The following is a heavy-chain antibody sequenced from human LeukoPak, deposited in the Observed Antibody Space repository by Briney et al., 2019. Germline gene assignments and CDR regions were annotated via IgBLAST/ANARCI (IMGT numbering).Heavy chain of an antibody. CDR1: GYTFTNFG. D-gene: IGHD2-15*01. Sequence: ASVKVSCKASGYTFTNFGISWVRQAPGQGLEWMGWMNPNSGNTGYAQKFQGRVTMTRNTSISTAYMELSSLRSEDTAVYYCARSYSGPNWFDPWGQGTLVTVSS. J-gene: IGHJ5*02. CDR3: ARSYSGPNWFDP. V-gene: IGHV1-8*02. CDR2: MNPNSGNT.